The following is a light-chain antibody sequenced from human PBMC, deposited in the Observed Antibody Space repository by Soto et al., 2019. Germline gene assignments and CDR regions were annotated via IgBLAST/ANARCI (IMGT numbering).Light chain of an antibody. J-gene: IGLJ1*01. CDR3: AAWDDSLTGHYV. CDR1: SSNIGSST. CDR2: SNN. Sequence: QSVLTQPPSASGAPGQRVTISCSGSSSNIGSSTVNWYQHLPGTAPKLIIFSNNERPSGVPDRFSASKSGTSASLAISGLQSEDEAAYFCAAWDDSLTGHYVFGSGTKGTVL. V-gene: IGLV1-44*01.